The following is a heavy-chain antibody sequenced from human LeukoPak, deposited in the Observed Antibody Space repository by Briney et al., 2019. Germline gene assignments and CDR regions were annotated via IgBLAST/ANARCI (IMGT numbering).Heavy chain of an antibody. D-gene: IGHD6-13*01. CDR2: IIPNSGGT. V-gene: IGHV1-2*02. J-gene: IGHJ5*02. Sequence: ASVKVSCKASGYTFTSYYMHWVRQAPGQGLEWMGWIIPNSGGTNYAQKFQGRVTMTRDTSISTAYMELSRLRSDDTAVYYCARDWELSSSGHEKNNWFDPWGQGTLVTVSS. CDR1: GYTFTSYY. CDR3: ARDWELSSSGHEKNNWFDP.